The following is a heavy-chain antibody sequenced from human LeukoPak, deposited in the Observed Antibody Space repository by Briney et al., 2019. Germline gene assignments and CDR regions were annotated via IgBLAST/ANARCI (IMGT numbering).Heavy chain of an antibody. Sequence: SQTLSLTCTVSGGSISTDGYYWSWVRPHPGKGLEWIGYIYYSGSTYYNPSLKSRVTISVDTSKNQFSLKLSSVTAADTAVYYCARAKSWELILDYWGEGTLVTVSS. CDR3: ARAKSWELILDY. J-gene: IGHJ4*02. CDR2: IYYSGST. CDR1: GGSISTDGYY. V-gene: IGHV4-31*03. D-gene: IGHD1-26*01.